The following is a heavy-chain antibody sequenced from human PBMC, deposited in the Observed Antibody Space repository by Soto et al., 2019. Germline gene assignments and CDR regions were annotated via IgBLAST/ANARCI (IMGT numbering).Heavy chain of an antibody. V-gene: IGHV3-23*01. CDR3: AKDQSNSNPLYYFDF. J-gene: IGHJ4*02. D-gene: IGHD3-22*01. Sequence: GGSLRLSCAASGFAFSEYAMNWVRQAPGKGLEWVSVISGTGRSTYYADSVKGRFTISRDNSKNTVYLHMNSLRAEDTAIYYCAKDQSNSNPLYYFDFWGPGTLVTVSS. CDR2: ISGTGRST. CDR1: GFAFSEYA.